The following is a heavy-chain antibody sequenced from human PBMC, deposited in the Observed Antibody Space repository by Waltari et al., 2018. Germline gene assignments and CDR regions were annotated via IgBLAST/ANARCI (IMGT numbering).Heavy chain of an antibody. CDR2: IAYDGSNK. J-gene: IGHJ4*02. D-gene: IGHD4-4*01. CDR3: ARAVTPGLDY. Sequence: QVQLVESGGGVVQPGRSLRLSCAASGFTFSSYAMHWVRQAPGKGLEWVAVIAYDGSNKYYADSVKGRFTISRDNSKNTLYLQMNSLSAEDTAVYYCARAVTPGLDYWGQGTLVTVSS. CDR1: GFTFSSYA. V-gene: IGHV3-30-3*01.